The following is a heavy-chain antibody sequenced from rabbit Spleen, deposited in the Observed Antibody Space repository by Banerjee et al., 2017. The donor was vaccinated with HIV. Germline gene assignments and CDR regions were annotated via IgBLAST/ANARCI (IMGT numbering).Heavy chain of an antibody. V-gene: IGHV1S45*01. CDR1: GLDFSSSYW. CDR2: IYAGSSGTT. Sequence: EESGGGLVQPEGSLTLTCTASGLDFSSSYWICWVRQAPGKGLEWIACIYAGSSGTTYYASGAKGRFTISKTSSTTVTLQMTSLTAADTATYFCARDTVDGGGYGVAFNLWGPGTLVTVS. D-gene: IGHD1-1*01. J-gene: IGHJ4*01. CDR3: ARDTVDGGGYGVAFNL.